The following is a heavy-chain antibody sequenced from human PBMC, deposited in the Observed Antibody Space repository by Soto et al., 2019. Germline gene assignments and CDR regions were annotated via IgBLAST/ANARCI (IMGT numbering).Heavy chain of an antibody. J-gene: IGHJ4*02. CDR3: ATNRETYYYDSSGYHRLDY. D-gene: IGHD3-22*01. CDR1: GGSISSGGYY. V-gene: IGHV4-31*03. CDR2: IYYSGST. Sequence: PSETLSLTCTVSGGSISSGGYYWSWIRQHPGKGLEWIGYIYYSGSTYYNPSLKSRVTISVDTSKNQFSLKLSSVTAADTAVYYCATNRETYYYDSSGYHRLDYWGQGTLLTVSS.